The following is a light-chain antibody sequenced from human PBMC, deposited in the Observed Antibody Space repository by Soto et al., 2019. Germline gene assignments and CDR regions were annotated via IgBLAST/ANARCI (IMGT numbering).Light chain of an antibody. CDR1: QSVGRY. J-gene: IGKJ2*01. Sequence: EMVLTQSPATLSLSPGDRATLSCRASQSVGRYLAWYQQRPGQAPRLLIYDSSNRVTGIPARFSGNGSGRDFTLTISSLEPEDFAVYYCQYHTACPPYTFGQRTTPEI. V-gene: IGKV3-11*02. CDR3: QYHTACPPYT. CDR2: DSS.